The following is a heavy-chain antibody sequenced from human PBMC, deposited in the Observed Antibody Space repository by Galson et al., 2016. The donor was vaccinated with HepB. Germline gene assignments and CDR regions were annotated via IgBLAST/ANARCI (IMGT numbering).Heavy chain of an antibody. D-gene: IGHD6-13*01. CDR1: GGTFTSSA. Sequence: SVKVSCKASGGTFTSSAISWVRQAPGQGLEWMGRIIPILGVTNYAQKFQGRVTMTADISTSIAYMEVISLRSEDTAVYYCSRGGTSGWYNIYRSWGQGTLVTVSS. CDR3: SRGGTSGWYNIYRS. J-gene: IGHJ4*02. CDR2: IIPILGVT. V-gene: IGHV1-69*04.